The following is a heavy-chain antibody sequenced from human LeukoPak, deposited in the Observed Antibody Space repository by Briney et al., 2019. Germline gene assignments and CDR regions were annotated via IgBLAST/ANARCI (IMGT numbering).Heavy chain of an antibody. Sequence: GGSLRLSCAASGFTFSSYSMNWVRQAPGKGLEWVSSISSSSSYIYYADSVKGRFTISRDNAKNSLYLQMNSLRAEDTALYYCAKDSRSSSPGGFDYWGQGTLVTVSS. V-gene: IGHV3-21*04. CDR1: GFTFSSYS. CDR2: ISSSSSYI. J-gene: IGHJ4*02. D-gene: IGHD6-6*01. CDR3: AKDSRSSSPGGFDY.